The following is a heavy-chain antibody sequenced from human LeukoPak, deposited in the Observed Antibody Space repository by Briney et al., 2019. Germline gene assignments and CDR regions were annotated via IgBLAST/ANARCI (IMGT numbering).Heavy chain of an antibody. V-gene: IGHV3-66*01. D-gene: IGHD3-10*01. CDR3: ARDRWDYYGSGSYRSFDY. CDR1: GFIVSSEY. CDR2: IYSGGST. J-gene: IGHJ4*02. Sequence: GGSLRLSCAASGFIVSSEYMSWVRQAPGKGLEWVSVIYSGGSTYYADSVKGRFTISRDNSKNTLYLQMNSLRGEDTAVYYCARDRWDYYGSGSYRSFDYWGQGTLVTVSS.